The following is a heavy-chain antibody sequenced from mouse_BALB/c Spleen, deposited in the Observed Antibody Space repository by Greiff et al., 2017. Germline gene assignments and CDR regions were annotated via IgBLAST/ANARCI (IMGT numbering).Heavy chain of an antibody. J-gene: IGHJ4*01. Sequence: QVQLKESGPGLVAPSQSLSITCTVSGFSLTGYGVNWVRQPPGKGLEWLGMIWGDGSTDYNSALKSRLSISKDNSKSQVFLKMNSLQTDDTARYYCARNSIYYGNYEGYYAMDYWGQGTSVTVSS. D-gene: IGHD2-1*01. CDR3: ARNSIYYGNYEGYYAMDY. CDR2: IWGDGST. CDR1: GFSLTGYG. V-gene: IGHV2-6-7*01.